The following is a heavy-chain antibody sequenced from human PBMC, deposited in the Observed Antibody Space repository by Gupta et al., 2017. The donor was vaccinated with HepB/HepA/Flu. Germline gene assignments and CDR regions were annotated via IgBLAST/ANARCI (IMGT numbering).Heavy chain of an antibody. CDR1: GITVSRNY. V-gene: IGHV3-66*01. CDR3: ARDRGSTGYHWFDP. CDR2: IYSGGTT. Sequence: EVQLVESGGGLVQPGGSLRLSCAASGITVSRNYMSWVRQAPGKGLEWVSVIYSGGTTYYADSVKGRFTISRDNSKNTLYLQMSSLRAEDTAVYYCARDRGSTGYHWFDPWGQGTLVTVSS. J-gene: IGHJ5*02. D-gene: IGHD2-8*02.